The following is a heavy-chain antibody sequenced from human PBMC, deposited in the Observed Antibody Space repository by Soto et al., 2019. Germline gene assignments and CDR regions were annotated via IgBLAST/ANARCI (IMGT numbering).Heavy chain of an antibody. CDR1: GGSISSYY. Sequence: NPSETLSLTCTVSGGSISSYYWSWIRQPPGKGLEWIGYIYYSGSTNYNPSLKSRVTISVDTSKNQFSLKLSSVTAADTAVYYCARDSGWGLADYYGMDVWGQGTTVTVSS. CDR2: IYYSGST. V-gene: IGHV4-59*01. J-gene: IGHJ6*02. CDR3: ARDSGWGLADYYGMDV. D-gene: IGHD1-26*01.